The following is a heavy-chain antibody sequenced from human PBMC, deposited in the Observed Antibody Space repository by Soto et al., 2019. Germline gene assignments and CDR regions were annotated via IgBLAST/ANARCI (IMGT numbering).Heavy chain of an antibody. CDR1: GGSISSYY. CDR2: IFYSGST. J-gene: IGHJ4*02. Sequence: SETLSLTCTVSGGSISSYYWNWIRQPPGKGLEWIGYIFYSGSTNKNPSLKSRVTISVDTSKRQFSLKLNSVTAADTAVYYCARSPAPYSSGPDYWGQGTLVTVSS. V-gene: IGHV4-59*08. D-gene: IGHD6-19*01. CDR3: ARSPAPYSSGPDY.